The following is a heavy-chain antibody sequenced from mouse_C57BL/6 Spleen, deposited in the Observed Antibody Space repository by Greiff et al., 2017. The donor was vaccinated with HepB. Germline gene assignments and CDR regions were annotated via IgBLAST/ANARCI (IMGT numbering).Heavy chain of an antibody. D-gene: IGHD4-1*02. CDR1: GYTFTDYN. CDR3: APNWDLPSFAY. V-gene: IGHV1-22*01. CDR2: INPNNGGT. J-gene: IGHJ3*01. Sequence: EVKLQESGPELVKPGASVKMSCKASGYTFTDYNMHWVKQSHGKSLEWIGYINPNNGGTSYNQKFKGKATLTVNKSSSTAYMELRSLTSEDSAVYYCAPNWDLPSFAYWGQGTLVTVSA.